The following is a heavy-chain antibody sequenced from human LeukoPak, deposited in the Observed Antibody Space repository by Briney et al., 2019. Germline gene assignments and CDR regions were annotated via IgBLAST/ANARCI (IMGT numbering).Heavy chain of an antibody. CDR2: INHSGST. J-gene: IGHJ6*03. CDR3: ARLRRRRYYYGSGRSYYYMDV. D-gene: IGHD3-10*01. CDR1: GGSFSGYY. Sequence: SETLSLTCAVYGGSFSGYYWSWIRQPPGKGLEWIGEINHSGSTNYNPSLKSRVTISVDTSKNQFSLKLSSVTAADTAVYYCARLRRRRYYYGSGRSYYYMDVWGKGTTVTISS. V-gene: IGHV4-34*01.